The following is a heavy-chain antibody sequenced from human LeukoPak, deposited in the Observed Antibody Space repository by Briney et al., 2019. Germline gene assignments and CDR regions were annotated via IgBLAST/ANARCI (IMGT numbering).Heavy chain of an antibody. CDR1: GFTFSDYY. Sequence: GGSLRLSCAASGFTFSDYYMSWIRQAPGKGLEWVSYISSSGSTIYYADSVKGRFTISRDNAKNSLYLQMNSLRAEDTAVYYCARVGDIVVEPAASFDYWGQGTLVTVSS. J-gene: IGHJ4*02. CDR3: ARVGDIVVEPAASFDY. CDR2: ISSSGSTI. D-gene: IGHD2-2*01. V-gene: IGHV3-11*01.